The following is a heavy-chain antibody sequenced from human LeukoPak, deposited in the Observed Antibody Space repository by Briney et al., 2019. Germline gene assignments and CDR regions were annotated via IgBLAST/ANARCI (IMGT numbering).Heavy chain of an antibody. CDR2: IWYDGSNK. Sequence: GGSLRLSCAASGFTFSSYSMNWVRQAPGKGLEWVAVIWYDGSNKYYADSVKGRFTISRDNSKNTLYLQMNSLRAEDTAVYYCAKRGSSAYAFDIWGQGTMVTVSS. D-gene: IGHD3-10*01. CDR1: GFTFSSYS. J-gene: IGHJ3*02. V-gene: IGHV3-30*02. CDR3: AKRGSSAYAFDI.